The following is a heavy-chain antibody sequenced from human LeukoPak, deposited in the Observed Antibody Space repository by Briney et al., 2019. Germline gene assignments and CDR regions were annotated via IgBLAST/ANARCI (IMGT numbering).Heavy chain of an antibody. Sequence: PSETLSLTCAVYGGSFSGYYWSWIRQPPGKGLEWIGEINHSGSTNYHPSLKSRVTISVDTSKNQFSLKLSSVTAADTAVYCCARGDYDFWSGYLNWFDPWGQGTLVTVSS. CDR2: INHSGST. CDR1: GGSFSGYY. D-gene: IGHD3-3*01. CDR3: ARGDYDFWSGYLNWFDP. V-gene: IGHV4-34*01. J-gene: IGHJ5*02.